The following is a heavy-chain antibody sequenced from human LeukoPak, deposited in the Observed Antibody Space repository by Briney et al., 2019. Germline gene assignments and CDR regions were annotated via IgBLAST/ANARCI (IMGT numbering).Heavy chain of an antibody. CDR1: GFTFSSYE. D-gene: IGHD2-8*01. J-gene: IGHJ4*02. CDR3: ARDGPGCTNGVCYTFDY. CDR2: IWYDGSNK. V-gene: IGHV3-33*08. Sequence: PGGSLRLSCAASGFTFSSYEMNWVRQAPGNGLEWVAVIWYDGSNKYYADSVKGRFTISRDNSKNTLYLQMNSLRAEDTAVYYCARDGPGCTNGVCYTFDYWGQGTLVTVSS.